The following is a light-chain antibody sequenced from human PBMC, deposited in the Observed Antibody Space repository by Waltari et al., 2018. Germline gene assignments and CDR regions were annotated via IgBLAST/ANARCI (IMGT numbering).Light chain of an antibody. Sequence: QSALTQPPSASGSPGQSVTISCTGTDDDIGGYEYVSWYQQHPGKAPKVLIYEVTKRPSWVPDRFSGSKSGNTASLTVSGLQAEDEADYYCSSYAGRNIVIFGGGTKLTVL. CDR2: EVT. CDR3: SSYAGRNIVI. J-gene: IGLJ2*01. V-gene: IGLV2-8*01. CDR1: DDDIGGYEY.